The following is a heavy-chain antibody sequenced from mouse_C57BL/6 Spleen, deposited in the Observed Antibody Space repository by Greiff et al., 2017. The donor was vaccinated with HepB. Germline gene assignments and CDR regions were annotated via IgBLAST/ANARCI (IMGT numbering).Heavy chain of an antibody. CDR3: ARPGPDYYAMDY. J-gene: IGHJ4*01. V-gene: IGHV5-17*01. Sequence: DVMLVESGGGLVKPGGSLKLSCAASGFTFSDYGMHWVRQAPEKGLEWVAYISSGSSTIYYADTVKGRFTISRDNAKNTLFLQMTSLRSEDTAMYYCARPGPDYYAMDYWGKGTSVTVSS. CDR1: GFTFSDYG. D-gene: IGHD4-1*01. CDR2: ISSGSSTI.